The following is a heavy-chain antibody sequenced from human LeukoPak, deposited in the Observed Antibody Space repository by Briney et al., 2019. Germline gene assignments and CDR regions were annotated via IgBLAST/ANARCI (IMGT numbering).Heavy chain of an antibody. CDR1: GGSISSYF. V-gene: IGHV4-59*01. D-gene: IGHD3-22*01. J-gene: IGHJ4*02. CDR3: ARGSEYYYDSSGYYDY. CDR2: IYYSGST. Sequence: SETLSLTCTVSGGSISSYFWTWIRQPPGKGLEWIGYIYYSGSTNYNPSLKSRVAISVDTSKNQFSLKLSSVTAADTAVYYCARGSEYYYDSSGYYDYWGQGTLVTVSS.